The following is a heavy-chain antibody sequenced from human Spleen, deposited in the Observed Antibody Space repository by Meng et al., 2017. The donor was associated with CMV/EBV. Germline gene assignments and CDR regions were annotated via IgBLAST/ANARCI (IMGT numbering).Heavy chain of an antibody. D-gene: IGHD3-3*01. CDR3: ARVSLRVDFWSGYEIDY. CDR2: ISSSSSYI. CDR1: GFTFDDYA. J-gene: IGHJ4*02. V-gene: IGHV3-21*01. Sequence: GESLKISCAASGFTFDDYAMHWVRQAPGKGLEWVSSISSSSSYIYYADSVKGRFTISRDNAKNSLYLQMNSLRAEDTAVYYCARVSLRVDFWSGYEIDYWGQGTLVTVSS.